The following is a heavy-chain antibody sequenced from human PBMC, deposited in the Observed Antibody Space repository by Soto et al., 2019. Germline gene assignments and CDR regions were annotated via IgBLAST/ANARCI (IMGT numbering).Heavy chain of an antibody. D-gene: IGHD2-2*01. CDR3: ARDPPLGCSSTSCLTMDWYFDL. V-gene: IGHV1-69*04. Sequence: SVKVSCKASGGTFSSYTMSWVRQAPGQGLEWMGRIIPILGIANYAQKFQGRVTITADKSTSTAYMELSSLRSEDTAVYYCARDPPLGCSSTSCLTMDWYFDLWGRGTLVTVSS. CDR1: GGTFSSYT. CDR2: IIPILGIA. J-gene: IGHJ2*01.